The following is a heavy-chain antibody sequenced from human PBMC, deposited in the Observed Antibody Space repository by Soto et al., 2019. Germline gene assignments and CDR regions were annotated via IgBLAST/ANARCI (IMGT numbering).Heavy chain of an antibody. CDR3: ARDRLQLTLQYNYGMDV. CDR1: GFTFGSYS. Sequence: GGSLRLSCAASGFTFGSYSMNWVRQAPGKGLEWVSSISSDSSYTYYVDSVKGRFTISRDNAKKSLYLQMNSLRADDTAVYFCARDRLQLTLQYNYGMDVWGQGTTVTV. V-gene: IGHV3-21*01. D-gene: IGHD4-4*01. CDR2: ISSDSSYT. J-gene: IGHJ6*02.